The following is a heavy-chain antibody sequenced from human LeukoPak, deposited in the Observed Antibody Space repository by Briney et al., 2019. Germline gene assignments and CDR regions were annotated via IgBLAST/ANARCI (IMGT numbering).Heavy chain of an antibody. D-gene: IGHD3-9*01. CDR1: GFTFSSYG. CDR2: IWYDGSNK. J-gene: IGHJ4*02. V-gene: IGHV3-33*01. CDR3: ARDLLAGQFDY. Sequence: GGSLRLSCAASGFTFSSYGMHWVRQAPGKGLEWVAVIWYDGSNKYYADSVKGRFTISRDNSKNTLYLVMNSLRAEDTAVYYCARDLLAGQFDYWGQGTLVTVSS.